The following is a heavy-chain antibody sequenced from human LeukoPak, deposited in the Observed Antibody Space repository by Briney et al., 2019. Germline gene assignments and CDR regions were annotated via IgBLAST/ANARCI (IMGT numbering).Heavy chain of an antibody. V-gene: IGHV1-69*13. CDR2: IIPIFGTA. CDR1: GGTFSSYA. J-gene: IGHJ3*02. CDR3: ARTHGILTGWFDI. Sequence: ASVKVSCKASGGTFSSYAISWVRQAPGQGLEWMGGIIPIFGTANYAQKFQGRVTITADESTSTAYMELSSLRSEDTAVYYCARTHGILTGWFDIWGQGTMVTVSS. D-gene: IGHD3-9*01.